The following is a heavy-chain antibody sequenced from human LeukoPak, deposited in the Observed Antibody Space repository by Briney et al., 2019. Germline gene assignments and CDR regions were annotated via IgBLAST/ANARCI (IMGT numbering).Heavy chain of an antibody. CDR1: GGSFSSYY. CDR3: ARGRAAAGKFRYYYYYYMDV. V-gene: IGHV4-34*01. D-gene: IGHD6-13*01. Sequence: SETLSLTCAVYGGSFSSYYWSWIRQPPGKGLEWIGEINHSGSTNYNPSLKSRVTISVDTSKNQFSLKLSSVTAADTAVYYCARGRAAAGKFRYYYYYYMDVWGKGTTVTVSS. J-gene: IGHJ6*03. CDR2: INHSGST.